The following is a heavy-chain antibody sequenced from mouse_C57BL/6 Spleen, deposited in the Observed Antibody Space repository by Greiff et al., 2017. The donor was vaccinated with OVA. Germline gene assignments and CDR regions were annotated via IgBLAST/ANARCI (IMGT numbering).Heavy chain of an antibody. CDR3: ARQMVTTHFDY. J-gene: IGHJ2*01. V-gene: IGHV1-80*01. D-gene: IGHD2-3*01. CDR2: IYPGDGDT. CDR1: GYAFSSYW. Sequence: VQLQQSGAELVKPGASVKISCKASGYAFSSYWMNWVKQRPGQGLEWIGQIYPGDGDTNYNGKFKGKATLTADKSSSTAYMQLSSLTSEDSAVYYCARQMVTTHFDYWGQGTTLTVSS.